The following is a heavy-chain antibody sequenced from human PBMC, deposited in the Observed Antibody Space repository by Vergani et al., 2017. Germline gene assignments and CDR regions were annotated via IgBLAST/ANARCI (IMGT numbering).Heavy chain of an antibody. J-gene: IGHJ4*02. D-gene: IGHD2-15*01. V-gene: IGHV4-38-2*02. Sequence: QVQLQESGPGLLKPSETLSLTCTVSGYSISSGYYWGWIRQPPGKGLEWIGSISHSGYTFYSPSLKSRVSMSVDTYKNQFSLRVNSVTDADTAVYYCVRDPWESGGPYSGCWGRGTLVSVSS. CDR1: GYSISSGYY. CDR2: ISHSGYT. CDR3: VRDPWESGGPYSGC.